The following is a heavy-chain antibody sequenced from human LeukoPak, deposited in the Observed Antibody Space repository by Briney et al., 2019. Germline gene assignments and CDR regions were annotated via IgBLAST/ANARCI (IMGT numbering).Heavy chain of an antibody. CDR1: GYSISSGYY. D-gene: IGHD1-26*01. CDR3: ARDLFRGSTDRGDY. CDR2: IYHSGST. Sequence: PSETLSLTRTVSGYSISSGYYWGWIRQPPGKGLEWIGSIYHSGSTYYNPSLKSRVTISVDTSKNQFSLKLSSVTAADTAVYYCARDLFRGSTDRGDYWGQGTLVTVSS. J-gene: IGHJ4*02. V-gene: IGHV4-38-2*02.